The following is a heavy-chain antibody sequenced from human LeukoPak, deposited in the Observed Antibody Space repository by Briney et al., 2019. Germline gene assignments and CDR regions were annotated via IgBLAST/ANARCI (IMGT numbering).Heavy chain of an antibody. D-gene: IGHD3-10*01. V-gene: IGHV1-69*13. Sequence: ASVKVSCKASGGTFSSYVISWVRQAPGQGLEWMGGIIPIFGTANYAQKFQGRVTITADESTSTAYMELSSLRSEDTAVYYCARGLWFGEPYYYYYGMDVWGQGTTVTVSS. CDR2: IIPIFGTA. CDR3: ARGLWFGEPYYYYYGMDV. CDR1: GGTFSSYV. J-gene: IGHJ6*02.